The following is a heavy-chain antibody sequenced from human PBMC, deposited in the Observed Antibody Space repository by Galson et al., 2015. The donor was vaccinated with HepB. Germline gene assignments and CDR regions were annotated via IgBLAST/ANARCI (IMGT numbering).Heavy chain of an antibody. CDR2: ISSSSSTI. CDR1: GFTFSSYS. Sequence: SLRLSCAASGFTFSSYSMNWVRQAPGKGLEWVSYISSSSSTIYYADSVKGRFTISRDNAKNSLYLQMNSLRAEDTAVYYCARGHLGYCSGGSCYVLDYWGQGTLVTVSS. J-gene: IGHJ4*02. CDR3: ARGHLGYCSGGSCYVLDY. V-gene: IGHV3-48*04. D-gene: IGHD2-15*01.